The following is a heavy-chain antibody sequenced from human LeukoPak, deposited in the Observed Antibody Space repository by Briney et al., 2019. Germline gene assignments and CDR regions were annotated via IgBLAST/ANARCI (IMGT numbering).Heavy chain of an antibody. CDR2: IYYSGST. V-gene: IGHV4-59*01. D-gene: IGHD6-13*01. J-gene: IGHJ4*02. CDR3: ARVKRYSSSWYYFDY. CDR1: GGSISSYY. Sequence: SETLSLTCTVSGGSISSYYWSWLRQPPGKGLEWVGYIYYSGSTNYNPSLKSRVTISVDTSKNQFSLKLSYVTAADTAVYYCARVKRYSSSWYYFDYWGQGTLVTVSS.